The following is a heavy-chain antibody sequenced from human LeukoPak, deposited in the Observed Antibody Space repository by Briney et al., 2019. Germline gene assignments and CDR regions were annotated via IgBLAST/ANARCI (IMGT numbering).Heavy chain of an antibody. V-gene: IGHV3-30*18. J-gene: IGHJ3*02. CDR2: ISYDGSNK. D-gene: IGHD1-26*01. Sequence: QSGGSLRLSCAASGFTFSSYGMHWVRQAPGMGLEWVAVISYDGSNKYYADSVKGRFTISRDNSKNTLYLQMNSLRAEDTAVYYCAKSATRRAVGAHDAFDIWGQGTMVTVSS. CDR3: AKSATRRAVGAHDAFDI. CDR1: GFTFSSYG.